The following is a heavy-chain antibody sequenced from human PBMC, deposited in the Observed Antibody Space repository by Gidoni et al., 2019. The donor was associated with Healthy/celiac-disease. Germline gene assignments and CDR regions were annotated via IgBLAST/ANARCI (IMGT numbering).Heavy chain of an antibody. V-gene: IGHV3-9*01. CDR2: IRWNSGSI. Sequence: EVQLVESGGGLVQPGRSLRLSCAASGFTFDDYAMHWVRQAPGKGLECVSGIRWNSGSIGYADSVKGRFTISRDNAKNSLYLQMNSLRAEDTALYYCAKDRYSSSWYSPDYWGQGTLVTVSS. D-gene: IGHD6-13*01. CDR1: GFTFDDYA. J-gene: IGHJ4*02. CDR3: AKDRYSSSWYSPDY.